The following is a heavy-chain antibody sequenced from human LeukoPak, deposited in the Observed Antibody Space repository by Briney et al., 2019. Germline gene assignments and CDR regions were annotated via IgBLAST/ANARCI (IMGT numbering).Heavy chain of an antibody. Sequence: ASVKVSCKASGYTFTGYYMHWVRQAPGQGLEWMGWINPNSGGTNYAQKVQGRVTMTRDTPTSTAYMELRSLRSDDTAVHYCAREEGDWGDAFDIWGQGTLVTVSS. CDR3: AREEGDWGDAFDI. CDR2: INPNSGGT. D-gene: IGHD2-21*02. J-gene: IGHJ3*02. V-gene: IGHV1-2*02. CDR1: GYTFTGYY.